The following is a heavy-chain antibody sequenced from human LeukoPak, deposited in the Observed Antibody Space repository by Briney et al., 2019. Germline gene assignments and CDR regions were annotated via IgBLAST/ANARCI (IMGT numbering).Heavy chain of an antibody. CDR2: INHSGST. Sequence: SETLSLTCAVYGGSFSGYYWSWIRQPPRKGLEWIGEINHSGSTNYNPSLKSRVTISVDTSKNQFSLTLNSVTAADTAVYYCARGISDDLWSGYDTFDDWGHGTPVTVSA. J-gene: IGHJ4*01. V-gene: IGHV4-34*01. CDR1: GGSFSGYY. D-gene: IGHD3-3*01. CDR3: ARGISDDLWSGYDTFDD.